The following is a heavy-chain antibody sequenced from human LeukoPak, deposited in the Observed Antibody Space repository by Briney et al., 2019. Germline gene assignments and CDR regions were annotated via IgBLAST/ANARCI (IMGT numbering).Heavy chain of an antibody. CDR2: ISGSGGST. CDR3: AKGKGSSWYRYYSDY. V-gene: IGHV3-23*01. CDR1: GFTFSSYA. J-gene: IGHJ4*02. D-gene: IGHD6-13*01. Sequence: GGSLRLSCAASGFTFSSYAMSWVRQAPGKGLEWVSAISGSGGSTYYADSVKGRFTISRDNSKNTLYLQMNSLRAEDTAVYYCAKGKGSSWYRYYSDYWGQGTLVTVSS.